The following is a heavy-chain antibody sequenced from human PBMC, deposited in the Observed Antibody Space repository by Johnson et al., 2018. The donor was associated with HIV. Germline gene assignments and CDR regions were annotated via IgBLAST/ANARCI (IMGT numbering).Heavy chain of an antibody. CDR2: ITGSGGST. J-gene: IGHJ3*01. CDR1: GFTFSSYA. D-gene: IGHD3-16*01. CDR3: AKDGGRWSYSFDV. V-gene: IGHV3-23*04. Sequence: VQLVESGGGVVQPGRSLRLSCAASGFTFSSYAMSWVRQAPGRGLEWVSSITGSGGSTYYADSVKGRCTISRDNSKNTLYLQMNSLRGEDTAMYYCAKDGGRWSYSFDVWGQGTMVSVSS.